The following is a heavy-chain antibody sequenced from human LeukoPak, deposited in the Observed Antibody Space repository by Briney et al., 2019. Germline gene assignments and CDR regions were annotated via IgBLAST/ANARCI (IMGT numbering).Heavy chain of an antibody. CDR2: ISSSSSYI. D-gene: IGHD1-26*01. Sequence: GGSLRLSCAASGFTFSSCSMNWVRQAPGKGLEWVSSISSSSSYIYYADSVKGRFTISRDNAKNSLYLQMNSLRAEDTAVYYCARDAEWELLLIDYWGQGTLVTVSS. CDR1: GFTFSSCS. J-gene: IGHJ4*02. CDR3: ARDAEWELLLIDY. V-gene: IGHV3-21*01.